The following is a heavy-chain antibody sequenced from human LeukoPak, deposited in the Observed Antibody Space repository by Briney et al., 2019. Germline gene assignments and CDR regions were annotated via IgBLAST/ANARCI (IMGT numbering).Heavy chain of an antibody. CDR3: ARDIAAAGKGNWFDP. V-gene: IGHV3-30*02. CDR2: IRYDGSNK. J-gene: IGHJ5*02. D-gene: IGHD6-13*01. CDR1: GFTFSSYG. Sequence: GGSLRLSCAASGFTFSSYGMHWVRQAPGKGLEWVAFIRYDGSNKYYADSVKGRFTISRDNSKNALYLQMNSLRAEDTAVYYCARDIAAAGKGNWFDPWGQGTLVTVSS.